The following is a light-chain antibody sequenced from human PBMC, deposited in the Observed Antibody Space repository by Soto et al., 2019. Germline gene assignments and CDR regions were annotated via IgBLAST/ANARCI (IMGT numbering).Light chain of an antibody. CDR3: AAWDDSLNGLV. CDR2: SNN. Sequence: QSVLTQPPSASGTPGQRVHISCSGSSSNIGSNTVNWYQQLPGTAPKLLIYSNNQRPSGVPDRFSGSKSGTSASLAISGLHSEDEADYYCAAWDDSLNGLVFGGGTKLTVL. J-gene: IGLJ2*01. CDR1: SSNIGSNT. V-gene: IGLV1-44*01.